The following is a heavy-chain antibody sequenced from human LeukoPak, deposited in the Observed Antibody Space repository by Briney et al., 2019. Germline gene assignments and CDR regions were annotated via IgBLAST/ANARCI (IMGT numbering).Heavy chain of an antibody. V-gene: IGHV1-18*01. J-gene: IGHJ6*02. CDR3: ARDPPRIVVVVAATNYYGMDV. CDR2: ISACNGNT. Sequence: ASVKVSCKASGYTFTSYGISWVRQAPGQGLEWMGWISACNGNTNYAQKLQGRVTMTTDTSTSTAYMELRSLRSDDTAVYYCARDPPRIVVVVAATNYYGMDVWGQGTTVTVSS. CDR1: GYTFTSYG. D-gene: IGHD2-15*01.